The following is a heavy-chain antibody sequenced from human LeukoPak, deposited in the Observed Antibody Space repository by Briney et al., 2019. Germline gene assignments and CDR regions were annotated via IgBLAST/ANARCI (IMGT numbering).Heavy chain of an antibody. CDR2: MNPNSGNT. Sequence: GASVKVSCKASGYTFTSYDINWVRQATGQGLEWMGWMNPNSGNTGYAQKFQGRVTMTRNTSISTDYMELSSLRSEDTAVYYCARVSTYFGVVTDFDYWGQGTLVTVSS. CDR3: ARVSTYFGVVTDFDY. J-gene: IGHJ4*02. V-gene: IGHV1-8*01. D-gene: IGHD3-3*01. CDR1: GYTFTSYD.